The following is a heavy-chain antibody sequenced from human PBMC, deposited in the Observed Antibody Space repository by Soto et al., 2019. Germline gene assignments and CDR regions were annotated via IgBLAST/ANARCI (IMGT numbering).Heavy chain of an antibody. CDR1: GGSISSYY. D-gene: IGHD6-19*01. Sequence: SETLSLTCTVSGGSISSYYWSWIRQPPGKGLEWIGYIYYSGSTNYNPSLKSRVTISVDTSKNQFSLKLSSVTAADTAVYYCARRSVAGLDYWGQGTLVTVSS. CDR3: ARRSVAGLDY. J-gene: IGHJ4*02. V-gene: IGHV4-59*01. CDR2: IYYSGST.